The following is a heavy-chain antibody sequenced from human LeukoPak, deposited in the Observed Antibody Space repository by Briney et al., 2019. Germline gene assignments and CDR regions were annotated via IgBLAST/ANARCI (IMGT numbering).Heavy chain of an antibody. V-gene: IGHV4-59*08. D-gene: IGHD3-22*01. J-gene: IGHJ2*01. CDR1: GGSISSYY. CDR2: IYYSGST. CDR3: ARRRDYYDSSGYRYWYFDL. Sequence: PSETLSLTCTVSGGSISSYYWSWIRQPPGKGLEWIGYIYYSGSTNYNPSLKSRVTISVDTSKNQFSLKLSSVTAADTAVYYCARRRDYYDSSGYRYWYFDLWGRGTLVTVSS.